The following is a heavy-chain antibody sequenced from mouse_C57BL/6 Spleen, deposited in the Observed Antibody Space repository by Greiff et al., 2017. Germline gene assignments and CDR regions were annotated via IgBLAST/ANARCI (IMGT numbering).Heavy chain of an antibody. D-gene: IGHD3-2*02. Sequence: VQLQQSGAELVRPGTSVTMSCKASGYTFTNYWIGWAKQRPGHGLEWIGDIYPGGGYTYYNEKFKGKATLTADKSSSTAYMQFSSLTSEDSAIXYCARSRGTAHTRNYAMDYWGQGTSVTVSS. J-gene: IGHJ4*01. V-gene: IGHV1-63*01. CDR3: ARSRGTAHTRNYAMDY. CDR2: IYPGGGYT. CDR1: GYTFTNYW.